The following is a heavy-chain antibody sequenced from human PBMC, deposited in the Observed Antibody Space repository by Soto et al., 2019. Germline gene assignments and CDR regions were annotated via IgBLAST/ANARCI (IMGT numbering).Heavy chain of an antibody. D-gene: IGHD1-26*01. Sequence: GESLKISCKGSGYSFTSYWIGWVRQMPGKGLEWMGIIYPGDSDTRYSPSFQGQVTISVDKSISTLFLQMNSLRAEDTAVYYCGKGRSYYYYYGVDVWGQGTTVTVSS. V-gene: IGHV5-51*01. J-gene: IGHJ6*02. CDR3: GKGRSYYYYYGVDV. CDR1: GYSFTSYW. CDR2: IYPGDSDT.